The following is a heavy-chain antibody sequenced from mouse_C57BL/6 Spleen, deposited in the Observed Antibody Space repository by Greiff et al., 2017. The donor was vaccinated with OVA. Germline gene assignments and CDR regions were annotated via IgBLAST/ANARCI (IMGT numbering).Heavy chain of an antibody. D-gene: IGHD1-1*01. CDR1: GYTFTSYW. V-gene: IGHV1-53*01. CDR3: AREGLGGSPFAY. Sequence: QVQLQQPGTELVKPGASVKLSCKASGYTFTSYWMHWVKQRPGQSLEWIGNINPSNGGTNYNEKFKSKATLTVDKSSSTAYMQLSSLTSEDSAVYYCAREGLGGSPFAYWGQGTLVTVSA. J-gene: IGHJ3*01. CDR2: INPSNGGT.